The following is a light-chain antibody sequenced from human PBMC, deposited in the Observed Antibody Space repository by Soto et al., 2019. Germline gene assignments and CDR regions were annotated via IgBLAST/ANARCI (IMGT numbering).Light chain of an antibody. CDR3: QQYDSYPYT. CDR2: DAS. CDR1: QNIRSW. J-gene: IGKJ2*01. Sequence: DIQMTQSPSTLSASVGDSVTVTCRASQNIRSWLAWYQQKPGKTPNLLIYDASSLESGVPSRFSGSGSGTEFTLTIRSLQADDFASYYCQQYDSYPYTFGQGTKLEI. V-gene: IGKV1-5*01.